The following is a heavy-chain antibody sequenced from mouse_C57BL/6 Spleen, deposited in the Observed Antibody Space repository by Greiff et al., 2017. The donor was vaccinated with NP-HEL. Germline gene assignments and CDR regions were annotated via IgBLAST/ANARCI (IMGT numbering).Heavy chain of an antibody. CDR2: IDPATGGT. J-gene: IGHJ2*01. CDR1: GYTFTDYE. V-gene: IGHV1-15*01. Sequence: QVQLQQSGAELVRPGASVTLSCKASGYTFTDYEMHWVKQTPVHGLEWIGAIDPATGGTAYNQKFKGKAILTADKSSSTAYMELRSLTSEDSAVYYCTRCPLLLRSYFDYWGQGTTLTVSS. CDR3: TRCPLLLRSYFDY. D-gene: IGHD1-1*01.